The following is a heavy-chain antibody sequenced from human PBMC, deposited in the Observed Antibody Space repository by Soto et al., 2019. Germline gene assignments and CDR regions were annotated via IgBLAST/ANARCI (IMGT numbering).Heavy chain of an antibody. Sequence: PSETLSLTCTVSGGSISSYYGGWFRQPPGKGLEWIGYIYYSGSTTYHPSLKSRVATSVDTSKNQFSLRLSSVTAADTAIYYCARGSGYTAIDLWGQGTLVTVSS. CDR2: IYYSGST. CDR3: ARGSGYTAIDL. D-gene: IGHD3-22*01. CDR1: GGSISSYY. V-gene: IGHV4-59*01. J-gene: IGHJ4*01.